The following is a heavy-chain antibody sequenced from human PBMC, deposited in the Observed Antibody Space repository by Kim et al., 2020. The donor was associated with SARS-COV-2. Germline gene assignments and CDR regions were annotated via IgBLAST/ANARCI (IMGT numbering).Heavy chain of an antibody. Sequence: GGSLRLSCVASGFTVSSNYMSWVRQAPGKGLEWVSVIYSGGSTYYADSVKGRFTISRDNSKNTLYLQMNSLRGEDTAVYYCARGWYYGSGSYPLFDYWGQGTLVTVYS. J-gene: IGHJ4*02. CDR1: GFTVSSNY. D-gene: IGHD3-10*01. V-gene: IGHV3-66*01. CDR2: IYSGGST. CDR3: ARGWYYGSGSYPLFDY.